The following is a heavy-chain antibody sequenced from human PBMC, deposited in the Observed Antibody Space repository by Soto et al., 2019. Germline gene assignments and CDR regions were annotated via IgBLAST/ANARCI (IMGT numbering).Heavy chain of an antibody. J-gene: IGHJ5*02. V-gene: IGHV2-5*02. CDR2: VYWDDDK. Sequence: QITLKESGPTLVKPTQTLTLTCTFSGFSLSTSGAGVGWIRQPPGKALEWLALVYWDDDKRYSPSLKSRLTITRDTSKDQAVLTMTNMDPVDTGTYYCAHTRGGGNSAWFDPWGQGTLVTVSS. CDR1: GFSLSTSGAG. D-gene: IGHD2-21*02. CDR3: AHTRGGGNSAWFDP.